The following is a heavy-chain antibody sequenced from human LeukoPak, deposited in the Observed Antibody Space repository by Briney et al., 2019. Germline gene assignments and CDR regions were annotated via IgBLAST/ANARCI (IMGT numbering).Heavy chain of an antibody. D-gene: IGHD3-22*01. CDR1: GGSFSGYY. CDR2: INHSGST. Sequence: SETLSLTCAVYGGSFSGYYWSWIRQPPGKGLEWIGEINHSGSTNYNPSLKSRVTISVDTSKNQFSLKLSPVTAADTAVYYCRSYYDSSGEPGPAYDYWGQGTLVTVSS. J-gene: IGHJ4*02. CDR3: RSYYDSSGEPGPAYDY. V-gene: IGHV4-34*01.